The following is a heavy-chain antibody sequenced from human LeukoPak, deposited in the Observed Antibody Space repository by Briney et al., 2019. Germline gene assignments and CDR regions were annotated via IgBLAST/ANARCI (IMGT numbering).Heavy chain of an antibody. Sequence: GGSLRLSCTASGFTFSTYAMNWVRQAPGKGLEWVAVISYDGSNKYYADSVKGRFTISRDNSKNTLYLQMNSLRAEDAAVYYCAKDRDTAMVHYGMDVWGQGTTVTVSS. D-gene: IGHD5-18*01. V-gene: IGHV3-30*18. J-gene: IGHJ6*02. CDR3: AKDRDTAMVHYGMDV. CDR2: ISYDGSNK. CDR1: GFTFSTYA.